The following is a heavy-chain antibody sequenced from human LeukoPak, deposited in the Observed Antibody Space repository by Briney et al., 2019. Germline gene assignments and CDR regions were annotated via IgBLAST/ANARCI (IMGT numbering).Heavy chain of an antibody. CDR1: GFTFSSYW. J-gene: IGHJ5*01. CDR3: AKDRPNYHESNGHYYRRNGDS. D-gene: IGHD3-22*01. V-gene: IGHV3-7*03. CDR2: IKQDGSEK. Sequence: GGSLRLSCAASGFTFSSYWMSWVRQAPGKGLEWVANIKQDGSEKYYVDSVKDRFTISRDNSKNTLYLQMSRLRADDTAVYYCAKDRPNYHESNGHYYRRNGDSWGQGTLVTVSS.